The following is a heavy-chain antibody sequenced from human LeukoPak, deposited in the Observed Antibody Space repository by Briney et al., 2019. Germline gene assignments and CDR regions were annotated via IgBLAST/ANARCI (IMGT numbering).Heavy chain of an antibody. CDR3: ARGGRVRGYSYGYPTNFDY. Sequence: SETLSLTCSVSGSSISNYYWSWIRQSAGKGLEWIGRMSSSGTTNYNPSLESRVTMSVDTSKNQFSLKLSSVTAADTAVYYCARGGRVRGYSYGYPTNFDYWGQGTLVTVSS. D-gene: IGHD5-18*01. J-gene: IGHJ4*02. CDR1: GSSISNYY. CDR2: MSSSGTT. V-gene: IGHV4-4*07.